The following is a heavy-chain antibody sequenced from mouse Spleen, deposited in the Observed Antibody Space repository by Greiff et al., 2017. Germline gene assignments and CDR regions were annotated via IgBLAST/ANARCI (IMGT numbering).Heavy chain of an antibody. CDR3: ANIYYDYDGAWFAY. D-gene: IGHD2-4*01. J-gene: IGHJ3*01. Sequence: EVKLMESGPELVKPGASVKMSCKASGYTFTDYNMHWVKQSHGKSLEWIGYINPNNGGTSYNQKFKGKATLTVNKSSSTAYMELRSLTSEDSAVYYCANIYYDYDGAWFAYWGQGTLVTVSA. CDR2: INPNNGGT. CDR1: GYTFTDYN. V-gene: IGHV1-22*01.